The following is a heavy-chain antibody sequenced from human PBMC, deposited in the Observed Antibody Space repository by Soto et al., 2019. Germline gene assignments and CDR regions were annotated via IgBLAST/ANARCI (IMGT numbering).Heavy chain of an antibody. CDR3: ARRLYGTSGYRDFEF. J-gene: IGHJ4*02. CDR1: GYSFSSYW. CDR2: IFPDDSET. Sequence: ESLKISCKASGYSFSSYWLGWVRQMPGKGLEWMGIIFPDDSETRYSPSFQGKVSISVDXXXXTXYXQXSXXXASDXAMYYCARRLYGTSGYRDFEFWGQGTLGTGSS. D-gene: IGHD3-22*01. V-gene: IGHV5-51*01.